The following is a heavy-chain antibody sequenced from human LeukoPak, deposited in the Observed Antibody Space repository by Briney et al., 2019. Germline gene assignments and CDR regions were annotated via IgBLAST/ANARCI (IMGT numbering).Heavy chain of an antibody. CDR3: ATDNWNYVRSYYMDV. D-gene: IGHD1-7*01. CDR2: ISFDGREK. CDR1: GFTFSSYA. J-gene: IGHJ6*03. V-gene: IGHV3-30*01. Sequence: PGGSLRLSCAASGFTFSSYAMHWVRQAPGKGLEWVAVISFDGREKSYADSVKGRFTISRDNSKNTLYVRMNSLRAEDTAVYYCATDNWNYVRSYYMDVWGEGTTVIVSS.